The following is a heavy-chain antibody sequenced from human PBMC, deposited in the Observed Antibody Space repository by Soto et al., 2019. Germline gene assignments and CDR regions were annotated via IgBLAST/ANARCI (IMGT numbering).Heavy chain of an antibody. Sequence: SETLSLTCSVSGDSISRIDYYWTWIRQHPEKGLEWIGNIYFRGNTYYSPSLESRLTISVDTSKNQFSLKLTSVTAADTAVYYCAREGGAYDSGGYLIRGAFDIWGQGTMVTVSS. V-gene: IGHV4-31*03. CDR3: AREGGAYDSGGYLIRGAFDI. CDR2: IYFRGNT. CDR1: GDSISRIDYY. J-gene: IGHJ3*02. D-gene: IGHD3-22*01.